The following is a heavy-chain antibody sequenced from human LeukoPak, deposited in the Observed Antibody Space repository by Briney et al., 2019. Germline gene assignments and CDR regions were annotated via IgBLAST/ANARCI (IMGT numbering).Heavy chain of an antibody. D-gene: IGHD4-23*01. CDR3: SKEGSDSGGQKLDP. Sequence: GGSLRLSCAASGFIFDNYSMRWVRQAPGKGLEWVGVVIWDGGTTNYPDSVRGRFTVSRTNSKNSLFLQLISLRPEDTALYYFSKEGSDSGGQKLDPWGQGKLVTVSS. CDR2: VIWDGGTT. V-gene: IGHV3-43D*03. J-gene: IGHJ5*02. CDR1: GFIFDNYS.